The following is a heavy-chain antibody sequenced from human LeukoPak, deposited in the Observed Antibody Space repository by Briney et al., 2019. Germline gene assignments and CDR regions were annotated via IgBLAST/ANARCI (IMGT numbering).Heavy chain of an antibody. CDR1: GGSFSGYY. Sequence: PSETLSFTCAVYGGSFSGYYWSWIRQPPGKGLEWIGEINHSGSTNYNPSLKSRVTISVDTSKNQFSLKLSSVTAADTAVYYCARGRLYTLDYWGQGTLVTVSS. J-gene: IGHJ4*02. V-gene: IGHV4-34*01. CDR3: ARGRLYTLDY. CDR2: INHSGST. D-gene: IGHD3-16*01.